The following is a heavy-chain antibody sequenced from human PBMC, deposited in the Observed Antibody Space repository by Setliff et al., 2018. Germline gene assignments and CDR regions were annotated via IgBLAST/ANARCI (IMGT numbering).Heavy chain of an antibody. V-gene: IGHV1-18*01. J-gene: IGHJ4*02. CDR2: IRVYDGYT. CDR3: AINVHTAGGADF. Sequence: ASVKVSCKTSGYMFTTYGISWVRQDPGQGLEWMGWIRVYDGYTDYAQKFQGRVTMTKDTSTSTAYMELRSLRPDDTAVYYCAINVHTAGGADFWGQGTLVTVSS. D-gene: IGHD1-26*01. CDR1: GYMFTTYG.